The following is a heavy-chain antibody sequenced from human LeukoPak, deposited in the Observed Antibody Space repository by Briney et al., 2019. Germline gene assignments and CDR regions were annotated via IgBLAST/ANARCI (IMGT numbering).Heavy chain of an antibody. J-gene: IGHJ4*02. D-gene: IGHD5-18*01. Sequence: PGGSLRLSCAASGFTFSSYSMNWVRQAPGKGLEWVSSISSSSSYIYYADLVKGRFTISRDNAKNSLYLQMNSLRAEDTAVYYCARASIQLWLRRGPFDYWGQGTLVTVSS. CDR3: ARASIQLWLRRGPFDY. CDR1: GFTFSSYS. CDR2: ISSSSSYI. V-gene: IGHV3-21*01.